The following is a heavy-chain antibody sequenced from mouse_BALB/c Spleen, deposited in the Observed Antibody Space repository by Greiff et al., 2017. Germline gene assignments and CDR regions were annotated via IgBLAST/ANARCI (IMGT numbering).Heavy chain of an antibody. CDR3: ARVAMITTAYYFDY. V-gene: IGHV5-6-5*01. CDR1: GFTFSSYA. D-gene: IGHD2-4*01. Sequence: DVMLVEPGGGLVKPGGSLKLSCAASGFTFSSYAMSWVRQTPEKRLEWVASISSGGSTYYPDSVKGRFTISRDNARNILYLQISSLRSEDTAMYYCARVAMITTAYYFDYRGKDTSLRVS. CDR2: ISSGGST. J-gene: IGHJ2*03.